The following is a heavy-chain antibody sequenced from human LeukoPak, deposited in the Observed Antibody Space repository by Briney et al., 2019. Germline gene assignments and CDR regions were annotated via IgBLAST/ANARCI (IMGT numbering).Heavy chain of an antibody. CDR3: VVGGSPGY. V-gene: IGHV3-74*01. CDR2: ISTDGYTA. J-gene: IGHJ4*02. CDR1: GLAFSAYK. Sequence: GGSLRLSCAASGLAFSAYKMHWVRQAPRKGLVWVSRISTDGYTADYADFVQGRFTASRDNTKNTWSLEMNSLRAEDTAVYYCVVGGSPGYWGQGTLVTVSS. D-gene: IGHD2-15*01.